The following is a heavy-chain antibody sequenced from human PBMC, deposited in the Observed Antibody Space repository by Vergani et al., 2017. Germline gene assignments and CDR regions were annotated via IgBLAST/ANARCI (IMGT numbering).Heavy chain of an antibody. CDR3: ARDPLPIAARPYYMDV. V-gene: IGHV3-74*01. Sequence: EVQLVESGGGLVQPGGSLRLSCAASGFTFSSYWMHWVRQAPGKGLVWVSRINSDGSSTSYADSVKGRFTISRDNAKNTLYLQKNSLRAEDTAVYYWARDPLPIAARPYYMDVWGKGTTVTVAS. CDR2: INSDGSST. D-gene: IGHD6-13*01. J-gene: IGHJ6*03. CDR1: GFTFSSYW.